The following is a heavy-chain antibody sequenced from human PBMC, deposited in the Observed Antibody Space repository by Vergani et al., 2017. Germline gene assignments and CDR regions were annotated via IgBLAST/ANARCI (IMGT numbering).Heavy chain of an antibody. CDR1: GFTFGDYA. Sequence: EVQLVESGGGLVQPGRSLRLSCTASGFTFGDYAMSWVRQAPEKGLEWVGFIRSKAYGGTTEYAASVKGRFTISRDDSKSIAYLQMNSLKTEDTAVYYCTFNYYDSSGYYYYYGMDVWGQGTTVTVSS. V-gene: IGHV3-49*04. D-gene: IGHD3-22*01. J-gene: IGHJ6*02. CDR3: TFNYYDSSGYYYYYGMDV. CDR2: IRSKAYGGTT.